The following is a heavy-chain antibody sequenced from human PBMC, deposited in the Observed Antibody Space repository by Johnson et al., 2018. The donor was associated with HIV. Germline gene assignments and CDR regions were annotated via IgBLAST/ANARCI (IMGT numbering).Heavy chain of an antibody. Sequence: VQLVESGGGVVRPGGSLRLSCAASGFSFDDYGMSWVRQAPGKVLEWVSTIYWNGGRADYAESVKGRFTISRDNAKNSRYLQTNSLRAEDTALYYCVRDIMRWMVAATPRAFDICGQGTMVTVSS. CDR3: VRDIMRWMVAATPRAFDI. V-gene: IGHV3-20*04. J-gene: IGHJ3*02. D-gene: IGHD2-15*01. CDR1: GFSFDDYG. CDR2: IYWNGGRA.